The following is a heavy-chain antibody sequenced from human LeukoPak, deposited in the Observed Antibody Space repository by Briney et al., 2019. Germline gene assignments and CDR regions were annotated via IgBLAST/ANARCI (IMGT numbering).Heavy chain of an antibody. CDR1: GGSFSGYY. CDR3: ATTHGSGDFNWFDP. V-gene: IGHV4-34*01. D-gene: IGHD4-17*01. J-gene: IGHJ5*02. CDR2: INHSGST. Sequence: PSETLSLTCAVYGGSFSGYYWSWIRQPPGKGLEWIGEINHSGSTNYNPSLKSRVTISVDTSKNQSSLKLSSVTAADTAVYYCATTHGSGDFNWFDPWGQGTLVTVSS.